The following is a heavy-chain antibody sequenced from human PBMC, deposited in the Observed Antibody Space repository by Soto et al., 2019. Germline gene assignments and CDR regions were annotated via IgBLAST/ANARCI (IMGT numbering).Heavy chain of an antibody. CDR1: GFTFSSYA. CDR3: AKEFRYFDWLPTTTDY. CDR2: ISGSGGNT. V-gene: IGHV3-23*01. Sequence: GGSLRLSCAASGFTFSSYAMSWVRQAPGKGLEWVSAISGSGGNTYYADSGKGRFTIFRENSKNTLYLQMNSLRAEDTAVYYCAKEFRYFDWLPTTTDYWGQGTLVTVSS. D-gene: IGHD3-9*01. J-gene: IGHJ4*02.